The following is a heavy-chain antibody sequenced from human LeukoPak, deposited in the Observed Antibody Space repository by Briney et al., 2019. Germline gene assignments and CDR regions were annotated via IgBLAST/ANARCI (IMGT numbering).Heavy chain of an antibody. CDR3: ARVDYDSSGYRGWFDP. D-gene: IGHD3-22*01. CDR1: GGSFSGYY. J-gene: IGHJ5*02. Sequence: SETLSLTCAVYGGSFSGYYWSWIRQPPGKGLEWIGEINHSGSTNYNPSLKSRVTISVDTPKNQLSLKLSSVTAADTAVYYCARVDYDSSGYRGWFDPWGQGTQVTVSS. CDR2: INHSGST. V-gene: IGHV4-34*01.